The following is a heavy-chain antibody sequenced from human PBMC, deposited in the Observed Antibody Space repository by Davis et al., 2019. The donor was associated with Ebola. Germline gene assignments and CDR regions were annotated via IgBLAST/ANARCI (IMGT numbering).Heavy chain of an antibody. CDR1: GYTFSSSY. CDR2: INPSSGRT. Sequence: ASVKVSCKASGYTFSSSYIHWVRQAPGQGPEWMGIINPSSGRTTYAQKFQGRVTMTRDTSTSTVYMEMNSLRVEDTAVYYCLGDPNWAFGYWGQGTLVTVSS. D-gene: IGHD7-27*01. V-gene: IGHV1-46*01. J-gene: IGHJ4*02. CDR3: LGDPNWAFGY.